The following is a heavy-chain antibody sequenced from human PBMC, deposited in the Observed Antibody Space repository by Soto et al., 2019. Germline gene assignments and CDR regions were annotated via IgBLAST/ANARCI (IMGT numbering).Heavy chain of an antibody. D-gene: IGHD1-26*01. CDR3: ARARNLGGSWTNFDY. J-gene: IGHJ4*02. CDR2: IRNKTNSYTT. Sequence: GGSLRLSCAASGFTFSNAWMNWVRQAPGKGLEWVGRIRNKTNSYTTEYAASVKGRFTISRDDSKNSVYLQMNSLKTEDTALYYCARARNLGGSWTNFDYWGQGTLVTVSS. V-gene: IGHV3-72*01. CDR1: GFTFSNAW.